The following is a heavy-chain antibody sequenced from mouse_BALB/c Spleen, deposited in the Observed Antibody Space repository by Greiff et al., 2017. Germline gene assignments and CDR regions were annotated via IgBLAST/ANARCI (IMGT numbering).Heavy chain of an antibody. J-gene: IGHJ3*01. CDR3: ARDFYNGFAWFAY. CDR1: GFSLTSYG. D-gene: IGHD2-2*01. Sequence: VQLQQSGPGLVAPSQSLSITCTVSGFSLTSYGVHWVRQPPGKGLEWLGVIWAGGSTNYNSALMSRLSISKDNSKSQVFLKMNSLQTDDTAMYYCARDFYNGFAWFAYWGQGTLVTVSA. V-gene: IGHV2-9*02. CDR2: IWAGGST.